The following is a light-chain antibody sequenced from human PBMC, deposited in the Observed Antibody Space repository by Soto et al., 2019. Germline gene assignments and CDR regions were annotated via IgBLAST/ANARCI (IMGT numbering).Light chain of an antibody. CDR1: ESISDY. Sequence: LQLPQSPSSLSASVGDRVTIVCRASESISDYLNWYQLKSGEAPKVLIYSASTLRGGVPSRFSGTGSGTEFTLTISSLQPEDVATYYCQQTFSHLLSFGGGTTVEIK. V-gene: IGKV1-39*01. CDR3: QQTFSHLLS. J-gene: IGKJ4*01. CDR2: SAS.